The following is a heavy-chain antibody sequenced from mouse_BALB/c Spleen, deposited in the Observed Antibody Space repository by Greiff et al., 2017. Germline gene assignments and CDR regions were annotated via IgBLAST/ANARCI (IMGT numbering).Heavy chain of an antibody. Sequence: EVQLQQSGPELVKPGASVKMSCKASGYTFTSYVMHWVKQKPGQGLEWIGYINPYNDGTKYNEKFKGKATLTSDKSSSTAYMELSSLTSEDSAVYYCARPTVVAILYWYFDVWGAGTTVTVSS. CDR2: INPYNDGT. J-gene: IGHJ1*01. CDR3: ARPTVVAILYWYFDV. V-gene: IGHV1-14*01. D-gene: IGHD1-1*01. CDR1: GYTFTSYV.